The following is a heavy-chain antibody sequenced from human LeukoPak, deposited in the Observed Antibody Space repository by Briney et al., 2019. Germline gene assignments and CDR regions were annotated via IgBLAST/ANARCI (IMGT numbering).Heavy chain of an antibody. D-gene: IGHD5-18*01. Sequence: GGSLRLSCAASGFTFSNYAMHWVRQAPGKGLEWVAVISYDGSNKYYADSVKGRFTISRDNSKNTLYLQMNSLRAEDTAVYYCARDGIQLWYYYFDYWGQGTLVTVSS. V-gene: IGHV3-30-3*01. CDR3: ARDGIQLWYYYFDY. CDR2: ISYDGSNK. CDR1: GFTFSNYA. J-gene: IGHJ4*02.